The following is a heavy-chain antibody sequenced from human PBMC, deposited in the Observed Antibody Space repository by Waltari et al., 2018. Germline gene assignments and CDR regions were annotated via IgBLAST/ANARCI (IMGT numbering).Heavy chain of an antibody. CDR3: ARSLYGDYRTGFDY. V-gene: IGHV4-38-2*01. Sequence: QVQLQQWGGLLKPPETLSLSCAVSGYSISSGYYWGWIRQPPGKGLEWIGSIYHSGSTYYNPSLKSRVTISVDTSKNQFSLKLSSVTAADTAVYYCARSLYGDYRTGFDYWGQGTLVTVSS. CDR2: IYHSGST. CDR1: GYSISSGYY. J-gene: IGHJ4*02. D-gene: IGHD4-17*01.